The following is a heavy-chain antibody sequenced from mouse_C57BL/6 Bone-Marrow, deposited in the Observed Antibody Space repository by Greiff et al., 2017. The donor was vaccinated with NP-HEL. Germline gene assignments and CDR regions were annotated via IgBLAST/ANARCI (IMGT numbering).Heavy chain of an antibody. Sequence: EVQLQESGPGLVKPSQSLSLTCSVTGYSITSGYYWNWIRRFPGNKLEWVGSISYDGINNYSPSLKNRISITRDPSKNQFFLKLNSVTAEDTATYYCARAYGNYIDYWGQGTTLTVSS. CDR1: GYSITSGYY. CDR2: ISYDGIN. J-gene: IGHJ2*01. D-gene: IGHD2-10*02. CDR3: ARAYGNYIDY. V-gene: IGHV3-6*01.